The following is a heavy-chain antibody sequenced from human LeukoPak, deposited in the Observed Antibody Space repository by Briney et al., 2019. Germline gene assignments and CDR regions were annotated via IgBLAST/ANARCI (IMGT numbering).Heavy chain of an antibody. J-gene: IGHJ6*02. V-gene: IGHV3-7*01. CDR1: GFTFSESW. D-gene: IGHD1-1*01. CDR3: ATYINWVAGDV. CDR2: INHEGGDI. Sequence: PGGSLRLSCAASGFTFSESWMSWVRQAPGKGLEWVANINHEGGDICHVDSVKGRFTISRDNAKNSLYLQMSSLTAEDTAIYYCATYINWVAGDVWGQGTTVTVSS.